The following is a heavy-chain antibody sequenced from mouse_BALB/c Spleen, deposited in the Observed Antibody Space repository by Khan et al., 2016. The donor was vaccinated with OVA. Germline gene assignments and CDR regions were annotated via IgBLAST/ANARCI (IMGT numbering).Heavy chain of an antibody. J-gene: IGHJ2*01. CDR1: GYTFNNYW. V-gene: IGHV1-7*01. Sequence: QVQLQQSGAELAKPGASVKMSCKASGYTFNNYWILWVKQRPGQGLEWIGYINPSTGYTEYNQNFKDKATLNADKSSSTAYMQLSSLTSEDSAVYYGARRGLRWDFDYWGQGTTLTVSS. D-gene: IGHD1-1*01. CDR3: ARRGLRWDFDY. CDR2: INPSTGYT.